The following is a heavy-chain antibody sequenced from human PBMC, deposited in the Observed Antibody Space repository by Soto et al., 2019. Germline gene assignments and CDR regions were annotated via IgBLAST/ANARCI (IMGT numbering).Heavy chain of an antibody. V-gene: IGHV1-8*01. CDR2: MNPNSGNT. CDR1: GYTFTSYD. Sequence: ASVKVSCKASGYTFTSYDINWARQATGQGLEWMGWMNPNSGNTGYAQKFQGRVTMTRNTSISTAYMELSSLRSEDTAVYYCARGPILSTMTRDYWGQGTLVTVSS. J-gene: IGHJ4*02. CDR3: ARGPILSTMTRDY. D-gene: IGHD3-22*01.